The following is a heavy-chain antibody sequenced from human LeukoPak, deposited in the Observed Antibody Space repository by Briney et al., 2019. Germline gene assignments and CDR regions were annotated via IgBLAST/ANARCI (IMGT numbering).Heavy chain of an antibody. CDR3: ASSYYDILTGLGY. D-gene: IGHD3-9*01. Sequence: PSQTLSLTCAVSGGSISSGGYSRSWIRQPPGKGLEWIGYIYHSGSTYYNPSLKSRVTISVDTSKNQFSLKLSSVTAADTAVYYCASSYYDILTGLGYWGQGTLVTVSS. CDR2: IYHSGST. V-gene: IGHV4-30-2*02. J-gene: IGHJ4*02. CDR1: GGSISSGGYS.